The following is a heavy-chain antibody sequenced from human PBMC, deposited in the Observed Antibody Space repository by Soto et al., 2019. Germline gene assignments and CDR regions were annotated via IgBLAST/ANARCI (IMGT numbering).Heavy chain of an antibody. J-gene: IGHJ5*02. CDR3: ARVRYGGSNRFDP. CDR1: GGSISSGDYY. Sequence: SETLSLTCTVSGGSISSGDYYWSWIRQPPGKGLEWIGYIYYSGSTYYNPSLKSRITISVDTSKTQFSLKLSSVTAADTAVYYCARVRYGGSNRFDPWGQGTLVTVSS. V-gene: IGHV4-30-4*01. CDR2: IYYSGST. D-gene: IGHD4-17*01.